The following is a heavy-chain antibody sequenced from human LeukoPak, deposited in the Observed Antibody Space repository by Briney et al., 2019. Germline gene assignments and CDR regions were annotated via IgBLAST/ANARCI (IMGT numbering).Heavy chain of an antibody. Sequence: GASVTVSCKASGYTFTSYDINWMRQATGQRLEWMGWMNPNSGNTGYAQKFQGRVTMTRNTSISTAYMELSSLRSEDTAVYYCARVYYYGSGSYYSPWFGPWGQGTLVSVSS. CDR1: GYTFTSYD. CDR2: MNPNSGNT. V-gene: IGHV1-8*01. J-gene: IGHJ5*02. CDR3: ARVYYYGSGSYYSPWFGP. D-gene: IGHD3-10*01.